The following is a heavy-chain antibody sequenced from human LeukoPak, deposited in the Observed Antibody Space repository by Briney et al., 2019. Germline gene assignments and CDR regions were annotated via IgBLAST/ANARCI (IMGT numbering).Heavy chain of an antibody. V-gene: IGHV4-38-2*02. CDR2: IYYSGST. CDR1: GYSISSGYY. CDR3: ARGYCSGGSCYPGLGY. J-gene: IGHJ4*02. D-gene: IGHD2-15*01. Sequence: SETLSLTCTVSGYSISSGYYWGWIRQPPGKGLEWIGSIYYSGSTYYNPSLKSRVTISVDTSKNQFSLKLSSVTAGDTAVYYCARGYCSGGSCYPGLGYWGQGTLVTVSS.